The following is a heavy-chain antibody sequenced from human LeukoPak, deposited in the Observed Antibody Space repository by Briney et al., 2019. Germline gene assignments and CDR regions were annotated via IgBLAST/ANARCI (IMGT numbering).Heavy chain of an antibody. D-gene: IGHD5-12*01. CDR1: GFTFSSYS. CDR3: AKDQRLRQYDYYYYMDV. J-gene: IGHJ6*03. V-gene: IGHV3-21*01. CDR2: ISRSSSYI. Sequence: GGSLRLSCAASGFTFSSYSMNWVRQAPGKGLEWVSSISRSSSYIYYADSVKGRFTISRDNAKNSLYLQMNSLRAEDTAVYYCAKDQRLRQYDYYYYMDVWGKGTTVTISS.